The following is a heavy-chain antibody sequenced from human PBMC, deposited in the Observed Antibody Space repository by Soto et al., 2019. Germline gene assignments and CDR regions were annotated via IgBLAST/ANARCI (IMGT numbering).Heavy chain of an antibody. CDR1: GFTFRNYG. CDR2: LSNDGNNK. J-gene: IGHJ2*01. CDR3: AKDRGWPDGYFDM. D-gene: IGHD2-15*01. V-gene: IGHV3-30*18. Sequence: QVQLVESGGGVVQPGRSLRLSCVASGFTFRNYGMHWVRQAPGKGLEWVAFLSNDGNNKYYVDSVKGRFTISRENSNKTLYLQMNSLRAEDTAMYYCAKDRGWPDGYFDMWGRGTLVSVSS.